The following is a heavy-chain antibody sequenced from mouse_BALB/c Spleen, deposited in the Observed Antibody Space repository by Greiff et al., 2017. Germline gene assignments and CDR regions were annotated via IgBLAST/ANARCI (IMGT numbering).Heavy chain of an antibody. Sequence: EVMLVESGGGLVQPGGSLKLSCAASGFTFSSYGMSWVRQTPDKRLELVATINSNGGSTYYPDSVKGRFTISRDNAKNTLYLQMSSLKSEDTAMYYCARAQSYAMDYWGQGTSVTVSS. CDR2: INSNGGST. CDR1: GFTFSSYG. J-gene: IGHJ4*01. V-gene: IGHV5-6-3*01. CDR3: ARAQSYAMDY.